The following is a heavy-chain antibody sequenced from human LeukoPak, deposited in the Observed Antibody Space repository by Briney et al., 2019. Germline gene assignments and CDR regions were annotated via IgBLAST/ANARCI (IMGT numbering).Heavy chain of an antibody. CDR2: ISSSGSTI. CDR1: GFIFSDYY. V-gene: IGHV3-11*01. D-gene: IGHD2-8*01. Sequence: GGSLRLSCAASGFIFSDYYMSWIRQAPGKGLEWVSYISSSGSTIYYADSVKGRFTISRDNAKNSLYLQMNSLRAEDTAVYYCARDLPSLMAAFDYWGQGTLVTVSS. J-gene: IGHJ4*02. CDR3: ARDLPSLMAAFDY.